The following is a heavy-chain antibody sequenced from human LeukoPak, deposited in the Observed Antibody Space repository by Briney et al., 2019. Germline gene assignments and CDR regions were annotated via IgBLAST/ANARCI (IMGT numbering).Heavy chain of an antibody. CDR1: GYSISSGYY. D-gene: IGHD1/OR15-1a*01. Sequence: SETLSLTCTVSGYSISSGYYWGWIRQPPGKGLEWIGRIYTSGSTNYNPSLKSRVTISVDTSKNQFSLKLSSVTAADTAVYYCARHVNTYYYYYYMDVWGKGTTVTVSS. J-gene: IGHJ6*03. V-gene: IGHV4-38-2*02. CDR2: IYTSGST. CDR3: ARHVNTYYYYYYMDV.